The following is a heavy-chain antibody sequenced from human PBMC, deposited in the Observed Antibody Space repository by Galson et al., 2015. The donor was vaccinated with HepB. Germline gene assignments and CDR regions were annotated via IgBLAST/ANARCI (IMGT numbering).Heavy chain of an antibody. Sequence: PALVKPTQTLTLTCTFSGFSLSTSGMCVSWIRQPPGKALEWLARIDWGDDKYYSTSLKTRLTISKDTSKNQVVLTMTNMDPVDTATYYCARIRYSSSWYVAYGMDVWGQGTTVTVSS. CDR1: GFSLSTSGMC. D-gene: IGHD6-13*01. CDR3: ARIRYSSSWYVAYGMDV. J-gene: IGHJ6*02. CDR2: IDWGDDK. V-gene: IGHV2-70*11.